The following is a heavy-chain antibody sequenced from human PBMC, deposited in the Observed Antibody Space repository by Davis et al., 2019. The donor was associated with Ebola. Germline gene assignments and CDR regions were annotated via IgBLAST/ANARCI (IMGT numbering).Heavy chain of an antibody. CDR1: GFTFSSYW. V-gene: IGHV3-74*01. CDR2: INSDGSST. J-gene: IGHJ6*03. CDR3: AREVGATPPHYYYYYMDV. Sequence: PGGSLRLSCAASGFTFSSYWMHWVRQAPGKGLVWVSRINSDGSSTSYADSVKGRFTISRDNAKNTLYLQMNSLRAEDTAVYYCAREVGATPPHYYYYYMDVWGKGTTVTVSS. D-gene: IGHD1-26*01.